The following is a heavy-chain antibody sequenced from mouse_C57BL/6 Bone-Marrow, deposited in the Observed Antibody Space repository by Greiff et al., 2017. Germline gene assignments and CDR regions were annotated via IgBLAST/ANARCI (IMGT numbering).Heavy chain of an antibody. J-gene: IGHJ2*01. CDR2: IDPEGGDT. CDR1: GFNIKDYY. Sequence: VQLKESGAELVRPGASVKLSCTASGFNIKDYYMHWVKQRPEQGLEWIGRIDPEGGDTEYAPKFQGKATMTVDTSSNTAYLQLSSLTSEDTAVYYSTTTPGGDYWGQGTTLTVSS. V-gene: IGHV14-1*01. CDR3: TTTPGGDY.